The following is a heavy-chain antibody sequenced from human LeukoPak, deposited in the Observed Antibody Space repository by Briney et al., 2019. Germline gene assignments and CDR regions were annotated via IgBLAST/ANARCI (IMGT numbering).Heavy chain of an antibody. V-gene: IGHV3-73*01. CDR2: IRSKANSYAT. J-gene: IGHJ4*02. CDR1: GFTFSGSA. D-gene: IGHD3-22*01. CDR3: TRPSYDSSVSGVVY. Sequence: GGSLRLSCATSGFTFSGSAIHWVRQASGEGLEWVGRIRSKANSYATTDVASVRGRFSISRDDSKNTAYLQMNSLKTEDTAVYYCTRPSYDSSVSGVVYWGQGTLVTVSS.